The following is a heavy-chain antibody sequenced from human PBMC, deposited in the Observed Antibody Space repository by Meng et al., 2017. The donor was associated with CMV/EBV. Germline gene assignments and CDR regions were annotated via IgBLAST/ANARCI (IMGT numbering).Heavy chain of an antibody. D-gene: IGHD3-10*01. CDR1: GFTFSSYW. CDR3: AKLVLLWFGESLQRGADHDY. V-gene: IGHV3-7*03. CDR2: IKQDGSEK. Sequence: GGSLRLSCAASGFTFSSYWMSWVRQAPGKGLEWVANIKQDGSEKYYVDSVKGRFTISRDNAKNSLYLQMNSLRAEDTAVYYCAKLVLLWFGESLQRGADHDYWGQGTLVTVSS. J-gene: IGHJ4*02.